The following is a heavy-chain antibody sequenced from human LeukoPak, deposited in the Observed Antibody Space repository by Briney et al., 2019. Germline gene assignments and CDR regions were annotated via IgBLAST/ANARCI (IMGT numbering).Heavy chain of an antibody. D-gene: IGHD2-2*01. J-gene: IGHJ5*02. Sequence: GASVKVSCKASGRTFSSYAISWVRQAPGQGLEWMGGIIPIFGTANYAQKFQGRVTITADESTSTAYMELSSLRSEDTAVYYCARVGGYCSSTSCYNWFDPWGQGTLVTVSS. V-gene: IGHV1-69*13. CDR2: IIPIFGTA. CDR3: ARVGGYCSSTSCYNWFDP. CDR1: GRTFSSYA.